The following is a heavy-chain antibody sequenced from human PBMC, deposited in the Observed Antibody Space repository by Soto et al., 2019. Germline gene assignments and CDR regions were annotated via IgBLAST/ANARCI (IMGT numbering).Heavy chain of an antibody. CDR3: VKEGRLAVGGLDL. Sequence: QVQLVQSGAEVRKPGSSVRVSCKASGGSFNRHTISWVRQAPGQGLEWMGGIIPIFGTANHAQKFQGRVTIIADESTSTVYMELSSLRSDDTAIYYCVKEGRLAVGGLDLWGQGALVTVSS. CDR2: IIPIFGTA. V-gene: IGHV1-69*01. J-gene: IGHJ5*02. CDR1: GGSFNRHT. D-gene: IGHD3-10*01.